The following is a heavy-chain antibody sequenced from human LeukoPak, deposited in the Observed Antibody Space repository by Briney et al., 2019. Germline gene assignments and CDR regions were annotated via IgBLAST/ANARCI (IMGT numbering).Heavy chain of an antibody. D-gene: IGHD6-13*01. CDR1: GGSLRSYY. CDR2: ISYSWTS. CDR3: PRDRGNYCDY. V-gene: IGHV4-59*01. J-gene: IGHJ4*02. Sequence: SDTLSLTRTVSGGSLRSYYWLWIRQPPGKGLEWIGYISYSWTSNYNPSLKSRVTIQVAPSKNQFSLKLRSVTAADTAVDYCPRDRGNYCDYGRQGTGVSV.